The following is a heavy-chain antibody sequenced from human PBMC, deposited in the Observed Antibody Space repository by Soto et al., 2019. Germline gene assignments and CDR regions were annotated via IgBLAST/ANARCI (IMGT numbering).Heavy chain of an antibody. V-gene: IGHV4-34*01. Sequence: SETLSLTCAVYGGSFSGYYWSWIRQPPGKGLEWIGEINHSGSTNYNPSLKSRVTISVDTSKNQFSLKLSSVTAADTAVYYCARGLEKVVVAATFVSYWFDPWGQGTLVTVSS. CDR2: INHSGST. J-gene: IGHJ5*02. CDR1: GGSFSGYY. CDR3: ARGLEKVVVAATFVSYWFDP. D-gene: IGHD2-15*01.